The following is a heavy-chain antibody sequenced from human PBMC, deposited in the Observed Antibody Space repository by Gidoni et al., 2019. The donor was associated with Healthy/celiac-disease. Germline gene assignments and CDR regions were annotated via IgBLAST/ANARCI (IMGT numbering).Heavy chain of an antibody. CDR1: GGSISRGGYS. V-gene: IGHV4-31*03. CDR3: ARGPIVVVTAIRGCYFDY. Sequence: QVQLQESGPGLVKPSQTLSLTCTVSGGSISRGGYSWSWIRQHPGKGLEWIGYIYYSGSTYYNPSLKSRVTISVDTSKNQFSLKLSSVTAADTAVYYCARGPIVVVTAIRGCYFDYWGQGTLVTVSS. CDR2: IYYSGST. J-gene: IGHJ4*02. D-gene: IGHD2-21*02.